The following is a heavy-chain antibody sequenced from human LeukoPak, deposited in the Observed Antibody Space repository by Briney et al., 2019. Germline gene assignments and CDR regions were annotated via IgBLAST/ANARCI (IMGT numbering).Heavy chain of an antibody. D-gene: IGHD4-17*01. CDR1: GGSISSYY. J-gene: IGHJ4*02. V-gene: IGHV4-59*01. CDR3: ARGGTVTTVLDY. Sequence: SETLSLTCTVSGGSISSYYWSWIRQPPGKGLEWIGYIYYSGSTNYNPSLKSRVTISVDTSKNQFSLKLSSVTAADTAVYYCARGGTVTTVLDYWGQGTLVTVSS. CDR2: IYYSGST.